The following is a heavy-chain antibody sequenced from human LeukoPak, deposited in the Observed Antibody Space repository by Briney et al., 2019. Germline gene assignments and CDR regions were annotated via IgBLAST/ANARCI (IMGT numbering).Heavy chain of an antibody. D-gene: IGHD3-10*01. Sequence: GESLRIPCQGSGYSFTSYWISWVRQMPGKGLEWMGRIDPSDSYTNYSPSFQGHVTISADKSISTAYLQWSSLKASDTAMYYCARHAEYYGSGSYYLYYGMDVWGKGTTVTVSS. CDR1: GYSFTSYW. J-gene: IGHJ6*04. CDR2: IDPSDSYT. V-gene: IGHV5-10-1*01. CDR3: ARHAEYYGSGSYYLYYGMDV.